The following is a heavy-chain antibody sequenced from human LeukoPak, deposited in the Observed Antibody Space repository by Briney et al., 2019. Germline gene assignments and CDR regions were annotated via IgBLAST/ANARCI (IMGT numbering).Heavy chain of an antibody. J-gene: IGHJ4*02. CDR3: ARQRYGGYAFDY. V-gene: IGHV3-23*01. CDR2: ISVSGGST. CDR1: GFTFSTYA. D-gene: IGHD5-12*01. Sequence: GGSLRLSCAASGFTFSTYAMSWVRQAPGKGLEWVSTISVSGGSTYYADSVKGRFTISRDNSKNTLYLQMNSLRAEDTAVYYCARQRYGGYAFDYWGQGTLVTVSS.